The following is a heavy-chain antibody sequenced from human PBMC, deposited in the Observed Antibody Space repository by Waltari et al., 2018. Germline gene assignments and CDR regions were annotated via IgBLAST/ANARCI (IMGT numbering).Heavy chain of an antibody. CDR2: INHSGST. CDR1: GGSFSGYY. CDR3: GSGSCSDTDCHERSGVDV. Sequence: QVQLQQWGAGLLKPSETLSLTCAVYGGSFSGYYWSWIRQPPGKGLEWIGEINHSGSTNYNPSLKSRVTISLDTSKNQFSLKLTSVTATDTAVYYCGSGSCSDTDCHERSGVDVWGQGTTVTVSS. J-gene: IGHJ6*02. V-gene: IGHV4-34*01. D-gene: IGHD2-15*01.